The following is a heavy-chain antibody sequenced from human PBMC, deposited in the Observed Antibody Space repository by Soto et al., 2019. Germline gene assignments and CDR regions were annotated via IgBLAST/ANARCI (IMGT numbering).Heavy chain of an antibody. Sequence: GESLKISCKGSGYSVAGYWITWVRQKPGKGLEWMGRIDPSDSQTYYSPSFRGHVTISATKSITTVFLQWSSLRASDTAMYYCARQIYDSDTGPNFQYYFDSWGQGTPVTVSS. CDR1: GYSVAGYW. J-gene: IGHJ4*02. D-gene: IGHD3-22*01. V-gene: IGHV5-10-1*01. CDR2: IDPSDSQT. CDR3: ARQIYDSDTGPNFQYYFDS.